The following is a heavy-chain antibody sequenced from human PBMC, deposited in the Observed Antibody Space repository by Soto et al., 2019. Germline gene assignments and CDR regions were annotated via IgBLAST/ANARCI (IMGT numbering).Heavy chain of an antibody. Sequence: QVQLVESGGGVVQPGRSLRLSCAAAGFTFSNYGMHWVRQAPGKGLEWVAVILNDGSNRYHADSVKDRFTISRDKSKNMLYLQMNSLRAEDTAVYYCARDDEYSGNGMDVWGQGTKVTVS. J-gene: IGHJ6*02. D-gene: IGHD3-10*01. CDR3: ARDDEYSGNGMDV. CDR2: ILNDGSNR. V-gene: IGHV3-33*01. CDR1: GFTFSNYG.